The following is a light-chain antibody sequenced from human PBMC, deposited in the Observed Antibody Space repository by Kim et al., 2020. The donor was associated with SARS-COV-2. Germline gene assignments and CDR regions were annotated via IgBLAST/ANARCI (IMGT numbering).Light chain of an antibody. CDR3: QQYNNWPPLT. CDR2: GAS. J-gene: IGKJ4*01. Sequence: SPGERATLTCRASQSVSSNLAWYQQKPGQAPRLLIYGASTRATGIPARFSGSGSGTEFTRTISSLQSEDFAVYYCQQYNNWPPLTFGGGTKVDIK. CDR1: QSVSSN. V-gene: IGKV3-15*01.